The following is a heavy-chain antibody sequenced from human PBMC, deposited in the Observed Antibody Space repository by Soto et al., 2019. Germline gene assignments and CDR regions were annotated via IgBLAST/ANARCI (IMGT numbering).Heavy chain of an antibody. V-gene: IGHV4-34*01. J-gene: IGHJ6*02. Sequence: PSETLSLTCAVYGGSFSGYYWSWLRQPPGKGLEWIGEINHSGSTNYNPSLKSRVTISVDTSKNQFSLKLSSVTAADTAVYYCARVGYSSSSGSSGMDVWGQGTTVTVSS. D-gene: IGHD6-6*01. CDR2: INHSGST. CDR1: GGSFSGYY. CDR3: ARVGYSSSSGSSGMDV.